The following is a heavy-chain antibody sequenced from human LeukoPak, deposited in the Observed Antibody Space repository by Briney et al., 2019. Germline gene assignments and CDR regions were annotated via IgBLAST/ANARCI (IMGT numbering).Heavy chain of an antibody. Sequence: GGSLRLSCAASGFTFSSYAMSWVRQAPGKGLEWVSYIGSSGSTIYYADSVKGRFTISRDNAENSLYLQMNSLRDEDTAVYYCARDWAYSFDYWGQGTLVAVSS. CDR1: GFTFSSYA. CDR3: ARDWAYSFDY. D-gene: IGHD2-15*01. CDR2: IGSSGSTI. V-gene: IGHV3-48*02. J-gene: IGHJ4*02.